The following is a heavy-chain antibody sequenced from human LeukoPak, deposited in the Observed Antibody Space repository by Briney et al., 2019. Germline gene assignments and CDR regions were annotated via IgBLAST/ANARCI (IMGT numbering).Heavy chain of an antibody. CDR2: ISGSGGST. Sequence: GGSLRLSCAASGFTFSSYAMSWVRQAPGKGLEWVSAISGSGGSTYYADSVKGRFTISRDNSKNTLYLQMNSLRAEDTAVYYCAKDLGYCSGGSCYSRIPPDYWGQGTLVTASS. CDR1: GFTFSSYA. D-gene: IGHD2-15*01. CDR3: AKDLGYCSGGSCYSRIPPDY. V-gene: IGHV3-23*01. J-gene: IGHJ4*02.